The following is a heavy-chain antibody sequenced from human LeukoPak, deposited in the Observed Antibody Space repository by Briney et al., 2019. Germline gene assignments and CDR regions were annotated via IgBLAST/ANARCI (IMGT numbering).Heavy chain of an antibody. Sequence: GGSLRLSCAVSGFTFSNYEMNWVRQAPGKGLEWVSYISNSGSTTYYADSLKGRFTISRDNAKNSLYLQMNSLRAEETAIYYCARGMGSDGYNLGGLDYWGQGTLVTVSS. CDR1: GFTFSNYE. CDR2: ISNSGSTT. J-gene: IGHJ4*02. D-gene: IGHD5-24*01. CDR3: ARGMGSDGYNLGGLDY. V-gene: IGHV3-48*03.